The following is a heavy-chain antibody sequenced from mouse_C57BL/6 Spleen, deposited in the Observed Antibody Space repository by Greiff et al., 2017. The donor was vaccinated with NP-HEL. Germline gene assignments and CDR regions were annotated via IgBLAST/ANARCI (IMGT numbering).Heavy chain of an antibody. Sequence: EVKVVESGGGLVKPGGSLKLSCAASGFTFSDYGMHWVRQAPEKGLEWVAYISSGSSTIYYADTVKGRFTISRDNAKNTLFLQMTSLRSEDTAMYYCARGVITARFAYWGQGTLVTVSA. J-gene: IGHJ3*01. V-gene: IGHV5-17*01. CDR3: ARGVITARFAY. CDR2: ISSGSSTI. D-gene: IGHD2-4*01. CDR1: GFTFSDYG.